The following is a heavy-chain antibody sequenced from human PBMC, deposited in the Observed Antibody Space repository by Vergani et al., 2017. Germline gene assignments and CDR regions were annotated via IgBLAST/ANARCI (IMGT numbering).Heavy chain of an antibody. CDR2: ISARYPST. CDR3: ARLSAPGDYDALDS. J-gene: IGHJ3*02. D-gene: IGHD4-17*01. Sequence: VQLLQSGGGVIQPGGSVRLSCAASGFTFSACPMTWVRQAPGKRLEWVSAISARYPSTYYADSVKGRFTISRDNSKTMLYLQMNSLRAEDTAVYYCARLSAPGDYDALDSWSQGTMVTVSS. CDR1: GFTFSACP. V-gene: IGHV3-23*01.